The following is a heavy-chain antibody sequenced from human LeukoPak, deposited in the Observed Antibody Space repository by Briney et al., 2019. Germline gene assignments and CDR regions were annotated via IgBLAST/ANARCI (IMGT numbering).Heavy chain of an antibody. Sequence: GGSLRLSCAASGFTFSSYGMHWVRQAPGKGLEWVAFIRYDGSNKYYAGSVKGRFTISRDNSKNTLYLQMNSLRAEDTAVYYCAKDRGHYGSGSFLFDYWGQGTLVTASS. J-gene: IGHJ4*02. D-gene: IGHD3-10*01. V-gene: IGHV3-30*02. CDR3: AKDRGHYGSGSFLFDY. CDR2: IRYDGSNK. CDR1: GFTFSSYG.